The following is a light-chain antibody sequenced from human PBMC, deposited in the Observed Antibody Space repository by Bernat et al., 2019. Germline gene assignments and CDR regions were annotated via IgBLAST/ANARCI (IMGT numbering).Light chain of an antibody. CDR2: YDS. J-gene: IGLJ1*01. CDR3: HVWDSRSDHSV. CDR1: NIGSKS. V-gene: IGLV3-21*04. Sequence: SYVLTQPPSVSVAPGKTARISCGGNNIGSKSVHWYQQKPGQAPILIYYDSDWPSGIPERFSASNSGNTATLTINGVEAGDEADFYCHVWDSRSDHSVFGTGTKVTVL.